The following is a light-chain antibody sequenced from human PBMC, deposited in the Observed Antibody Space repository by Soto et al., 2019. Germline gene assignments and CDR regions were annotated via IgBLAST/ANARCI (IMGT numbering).Light chain of an antibody. CDR1: QTIKTY. V-gene: IGKV1-39*01. CDR3: QQTYTAPGT. CDR2: AAS. J-gene: IGKJ1*01. Sequence: DIQMTQSTSPLSASVGDSVTITCRASQTIKTYLNWYRHKPGKAPELLIYAASRLQSGVASRFSGTGSGTYFILTISSLQPDDLATYYCQQTYTAPGTFGQWTKVEI.